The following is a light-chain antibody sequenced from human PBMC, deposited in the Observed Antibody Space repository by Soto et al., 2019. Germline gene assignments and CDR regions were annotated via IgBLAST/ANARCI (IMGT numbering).Light chain of an antibody. CDR3: QQRSNWPT. CDR2: DAS. Sequence: EIVSTQSPSTLSLTPGERATLSCRASQSVSSYLAWYQQKPGQAPRLLIYDASNRATGIPARFSGSGSGTDFTLTISSLEPEDFAVYYCQQRSNWPTFAQGTKVDIK. J-gene: IGKJ1*01. V-gene: IGKV3-11*01. CDR1: QSVSSY.